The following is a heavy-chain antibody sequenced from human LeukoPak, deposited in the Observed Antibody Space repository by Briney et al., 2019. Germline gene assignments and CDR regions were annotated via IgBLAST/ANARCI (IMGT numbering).Heavy chain of an antibody. D-gene: IGHD1-26*01. CDR2: INSDGSSI. CDR1: GFTFSNYW. V-gene: IGHV3-74*01. Sequence: GGSLRLSCAASGFTFSNYWMHWVRQAPGKVLVRVSRINSDGSSIIYADSVKGRFTISRDNAKNTLYLQMNSLRVEDTAVYYCARGGSPPEALGDAFDIWGQGTMVTVSS. CDR3: ARGGSPPEALGDAFDI. J-gene: IGHJ3*02.